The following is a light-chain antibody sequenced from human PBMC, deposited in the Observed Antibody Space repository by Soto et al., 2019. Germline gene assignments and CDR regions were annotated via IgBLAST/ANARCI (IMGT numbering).Light chain of an antibody. V-gene: IGKV1-5*03. CDR1: QSISNW. CDR2: KAS. J-gene: IGKJ1*01. Sequence: DIQMTQSPSTLSASVGDRVIITFLASQSISNWLAWYQQKPGKAPNLLIYKASSLKSGVPSRFSGSGSGTEFTLTISSLQPDDFATYYCQHYNSYSEAFGQGTKVDIK. CDR3: QHYNSYSEA.